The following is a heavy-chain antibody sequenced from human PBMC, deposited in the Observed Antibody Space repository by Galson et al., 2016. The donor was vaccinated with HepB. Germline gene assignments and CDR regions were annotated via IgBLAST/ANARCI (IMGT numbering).Heavy chain of an antibody. J-gene: IGHJ3*02. CDR1: GFTFSDYY. V-gene: IGHV3-11*06. CDR2: ISSGSSYT. Sequence: SLRLSCAASGFTFSDYYMSWIRQAPGKGLEWVSYISSGSSYTNYADSVKDRFTISRDNAKNSLYLRLSSLRAEDTAVYYCARDLYPKRYDFLSAYHKHAFDIWGQGTMVTVSS. CDR3: ARDLYPKRYDFLSAYHKHAFDI. D-gene: IGHD3/OR15-3a*01.